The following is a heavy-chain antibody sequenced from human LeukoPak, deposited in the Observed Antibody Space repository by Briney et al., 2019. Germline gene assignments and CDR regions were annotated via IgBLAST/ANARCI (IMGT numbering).Heavy chain of an antibody. J-gene: IGHJ5*02. Sequence: GGSLRLSCAASGFTLSPYAMNWVRQAPGKGLEWIAFISDSGHTKYNADSVKGRFTISRDNAKNSVFLQMNSLRDEDTAVYYCARKELEGSWFDPWGQGTLVTVTS. V-gene: IGHV3-48*02. CDR1: GFTLSPYA. D-gene: IGHD3-3*01. CDR3: ARKELEGSWFDP. CDR2: ISDSGHTK.